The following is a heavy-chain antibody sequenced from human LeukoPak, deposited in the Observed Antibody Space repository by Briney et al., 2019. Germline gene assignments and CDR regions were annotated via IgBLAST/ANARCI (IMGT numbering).Heavy chain of an antibody. J-gene: IGHJ2*01. CDR3: ARVRGLQFPSYRPYWYFDL. D-gene: IGHD5-24*01. CDR2: IIPIFGTA. Sequence: ASVKVSCKASGGTFSSYAISWVRQAPGQGLEWMGRIIPIFGTANYAQKFQGRVTITTDESTSTAYMELSSLRSEDTAVYYCARVRGLQFPSYRPYWYFDLWGRGTLVTVSS. CDR1: GGTFSSYA. V-gene: IGHV1-69*05.